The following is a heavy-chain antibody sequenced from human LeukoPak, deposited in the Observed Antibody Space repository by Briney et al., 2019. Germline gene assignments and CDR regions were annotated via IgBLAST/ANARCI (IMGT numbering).Heavy chain of an antibody. V-gene: IGHV4-34*01. CDR1: GASISSHY. Sequence: SETLSLTCTVSGASISSHYWSWIRQPPGKGLEWIGEINHSGSTNYNPSLKSRVTISVDTSKNQFSLKLSSVTAADTAVYYCARGGGGDIANNWFDPWGQGTLVTVSS. CDR3: ARGGGGDIANNWFDP. J-gene: IGHJ5*02. CDR2: INHSGST. D-gene: IGHD2-15*01.